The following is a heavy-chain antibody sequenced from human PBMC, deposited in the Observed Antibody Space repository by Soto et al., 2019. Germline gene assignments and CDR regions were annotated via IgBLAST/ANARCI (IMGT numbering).Heavy chain of an antibody. CDR2: IYYSGST. J-gene: IGHJ5*02. Sequence: SETLSRTCNVCGGSISRGGYYWSWISKHPGKGLEWIGYIYYSGSTYYNPSLKSRVTISVDTSKNQFSLKLSSVTAADTTVYYCARGLRTTPDDFLAAWFDPWGQGTLVTVSS. CDR1: GGSISRGGYY. D-gene: IGHD3-3*01. V-gene: IGHV4-31*03. CDR3: ARGLRTTPDDFLAAWFDP.